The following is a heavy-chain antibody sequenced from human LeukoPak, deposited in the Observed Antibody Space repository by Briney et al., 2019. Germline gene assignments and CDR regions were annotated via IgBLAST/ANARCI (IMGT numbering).Heavy chain of an antibody. Sequence: GALRLSCAASGFTFSSYGMHWVRQAPGKGLEWVAFIRYDGSNKYYADSVKGRFTISRDNSKNTLYLQMNSLRAEDTAVYYCAKETLWFGELPYFDYWGQGTLVTVSS. CDR3: AKETLWFGELPYFDY. J-gene: IGHJ4*02. V-gene: IGHV3-30*02. CDR2: IRYDGSNK. CDR1: GFTFSSYG. D-gene: IGHD3-10*01.